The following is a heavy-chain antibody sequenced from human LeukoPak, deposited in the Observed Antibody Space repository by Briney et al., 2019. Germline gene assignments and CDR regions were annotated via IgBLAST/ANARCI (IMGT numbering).Heavy chain of an antibody. D-gene: IGHD6-13*01. CDR3: ARPTYSSSWYYFDY. Sequence: GGSLRLSCAASGFTFSSYAMSRVRQAPGKGLEWVSAISGSGGSTYYADSVKGRFTISRDNSKNTLYLQMNSLRAEDTAVYYCARPTYSSSWYYFDYWGQGTLVTVSS. V-gene: IGHV3-23*01. J-gene: IGHJ4*02. CDR1: GFTFSSYA. CDR2: ISGSGGST.